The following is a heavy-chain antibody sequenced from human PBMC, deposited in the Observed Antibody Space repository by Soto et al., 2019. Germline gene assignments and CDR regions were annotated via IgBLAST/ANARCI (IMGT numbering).Heavy chain of an antibody. CDR1: GFAFSGSA. CDR2: IRSKANNYAT. CDR3: SSTRYYGSSGRPEGALY. V-gene: IGHV3-73*01. D-gene: IGHD3-22*01. Sequence: EVQLMESGGGLVQPGGSLILSCVGSGFAFSGSAMHWVRQASGKGLEWVGRIRSKANNYATSYAASVKGRFTISRDDSKNTAYLHMNSRETEDTAVCYCSSTRYYGSSGRPEGALYWGQGTLVTVSS. J-gene: IGHJ4*02.